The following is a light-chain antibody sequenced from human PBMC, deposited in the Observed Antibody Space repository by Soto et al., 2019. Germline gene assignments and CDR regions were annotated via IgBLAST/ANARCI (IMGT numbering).Light chain of an antibody. Sequence: QSALTQPASVSGSPGQSITISCTGTSRDVGGYNFVSWYQQHPGKAPELMIYDVSNRPSGISNRFSGSKSGNTASLTISGLQAEDEGDYYCSSYTRGSTVVFGGGTKLTVL. V-gene: IGLV2-14*03. CDR3: SSYTRGSTVV. CDR1: SRDVGGYNF. CDR2: DVS. J-gene: IGLJ2*01.